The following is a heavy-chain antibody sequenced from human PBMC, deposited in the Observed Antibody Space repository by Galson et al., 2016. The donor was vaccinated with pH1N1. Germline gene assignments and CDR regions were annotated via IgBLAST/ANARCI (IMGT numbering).Heavy chain of an antibody. D-gene: IGHD5-18*01. CDR1: GFTFSHYA. CDR2: ISYVESNK. J-gene: IGHJ4*02. CDR3: ARVRSSGYNYAQQFVD. Sequence: SLRLSCVASGFTFSHYAMHWVRQAPGKGLEWVAVISYVESNKDYADSVKGRFTVSRDSSKNTLFLQMNNLRPEDTAFYYCARVRSSGYNYAQQFVDWGQGTLVTVSS. V-gene: IGHV3-30-3*01.